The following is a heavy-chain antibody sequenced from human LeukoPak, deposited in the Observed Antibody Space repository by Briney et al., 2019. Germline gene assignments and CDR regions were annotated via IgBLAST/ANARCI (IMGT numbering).Heavy chain of an antibody. CDR1: GFIFSSYS. CDR3: ARDTQTTTVVTPIYYGMDV. D-gene: IGHD4-23*01. CDR2: ISSSSSYI. Sequence: GGSLRLSCAASGFIFSSYSMNWVRQAPGKGLEWVSSISSSSSYIYYADSVKGRFTISRDNAKNSLYLQMNSLRAEDTAVYYCARDTQTTTVVTPIYYGMDVWGQGTTVTVSS. J-gene: IGHJ6*02. V-gene: IGHV3-21*01.